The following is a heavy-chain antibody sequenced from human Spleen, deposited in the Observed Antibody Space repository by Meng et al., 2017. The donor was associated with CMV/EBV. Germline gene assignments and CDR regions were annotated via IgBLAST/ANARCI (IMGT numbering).Heavy chain of an antibody. CDR1: GFTFSDYG. CDR2: IRYDGINK. V-gene: IGHV3-30*02. Sequence: GGSLRLSCAASGFTFSDYGMHWVRQAPGKGLEWVAFIRYDGINKYYSDSVKGRFTISRDNFKNTLYLQMNSLRAEDTAVYYCARDSSSMGYWFDPWGQGTLVTVSS. J-gene: IGHJ5*02. CDR3: ARDSSSMGYWFDP. D-gene: IGHD6-6*01.